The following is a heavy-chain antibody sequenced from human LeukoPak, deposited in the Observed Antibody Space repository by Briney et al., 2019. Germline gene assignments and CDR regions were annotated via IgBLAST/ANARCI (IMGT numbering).Heavy chain of an antibody. CDR3: ARAGSSGYFRFDY. V-gene: IGHV1-69*01. Sequence: SAKVSCKASGGTFSSYAISWVRQAPGQGLEWMGGIIPIFGTANYAQKFQGRVTITADESTSTAYMELSSLRSEDTAVYYCARAGSSGYFRFDYWGQGTLVTVSS. D-gene: IGHD3-22*01. J-gene: IGHJ4*02. CDR2: IIPIFGTA. CDR1: GGTFSSYA.